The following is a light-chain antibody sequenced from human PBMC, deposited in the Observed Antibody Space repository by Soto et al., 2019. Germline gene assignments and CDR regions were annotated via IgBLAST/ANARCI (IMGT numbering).Light chain of an antibody. CDR3: QSYDSSLSAVV. CDR1: RSNIGAGYA. CDR2: DNT. J-gene: IGLJ2*01. Sequence: QPVLTQPPSVSGAPGQRVTISCTGSRSNIGAGYAVHWYQQLPGTAPKLLIYDNTNRPSGVPDRFSASESGTSASLAITGLQSEDEADYYCQSYDSSLSAVVFGGGTKLTVL. V-gene: IGLV1-40*01.